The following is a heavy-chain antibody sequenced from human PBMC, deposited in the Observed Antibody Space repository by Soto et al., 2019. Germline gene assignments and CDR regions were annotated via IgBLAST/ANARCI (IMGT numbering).Heavy chain of an antibody. CDR3: ARRGSGSYYDY. Sequence: EVQLLESGGGLVQPGGSLRLSCAASGFTFSSYAMSWVRQAPGKGLEWVSVISASGDSTYYADSVKGRFTISRDNSKNTLYLQMNSLRAEDTAVYYCARRGSGSYYDYWGQGTLVTVSS. D-gene: IGHD1-26*01. V-gene: IGHV3-23*01. CDR1: GFTFSSYA. J-gene: IGHJ4*02. CDR2: ISASGDST.